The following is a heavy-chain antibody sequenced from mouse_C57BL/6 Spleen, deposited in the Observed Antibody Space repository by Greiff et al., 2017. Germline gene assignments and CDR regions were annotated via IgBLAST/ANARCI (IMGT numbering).Heavy chain of an antibody. V-gene: IGHV2-6-1*01. CDR2: IWSDGST. J-gene: IGHJ4*01. CDR1: GFSLTSYG. CDR3: ARHGGKGFYAMDY. Sequence: QVQLKESGPGLVAPSQSLSITCTVSGFSLTSYGVHWVRQPPGKGLEWLVVIWSDGSTTYNSALKSRLSISKDNSKSQVFLKMNSLQTDDTAMYYCARHGGKGFYAMDYWGQGTSVTVSS.